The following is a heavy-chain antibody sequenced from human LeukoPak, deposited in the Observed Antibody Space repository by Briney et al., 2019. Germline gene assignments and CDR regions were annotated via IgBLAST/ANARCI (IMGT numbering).Heavy chain of an antibody. CDR1: GFTFSSYG. D-gene: IGHD3-22*01. CDR3: AKDSIETMIVVVPFDY. Sequence: GGSLRLSCAASGFTFSSYGMHWVRQAPGKGLEWLAVISYDGSNKYYADSVKGRFTISRDNSKNTLYPQMNSLRAEDTAVYYCAKDSIETMIVVVPFDYWGQGTLVTVSS. V-gene: IGHV3-30*18. CDR2: ISYDGSNK. J-gene: IGHJ4*02.